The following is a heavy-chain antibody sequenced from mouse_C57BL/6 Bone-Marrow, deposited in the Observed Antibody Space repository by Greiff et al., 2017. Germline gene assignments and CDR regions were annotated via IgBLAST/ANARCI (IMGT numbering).Heavy chain of an antibody. Sequence: EVQLQQSGPVLVKPGASVKMSCKASGYTFTDYYMNWVKQSHGKSLEWIGVINPYNGGTSYNQKFKGKATLTVDKSSSTAYMALNSLTSEDSAVYYCARGSHWYLDVWGTGTTVTVSS. J-gene: IGHJ1*03. D-gene: IGHD1-1*02. CDR3: ARGSHWYLDV. CDR1: GYTFTDYY. CDR2: INPYNGGT. V-gene: IGHV1-19*01.